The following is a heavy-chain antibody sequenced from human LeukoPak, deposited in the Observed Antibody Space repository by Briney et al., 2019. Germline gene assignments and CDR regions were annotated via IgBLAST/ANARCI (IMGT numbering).Heavy chain of an antibody. CDR3: ASHMAVAGTRGFDD. CDR2: ISQTGTT. Sequence: SGTLSLTCAVFDDSIYSNKWWSWVRQPPGKGLEWIGEISQTGTTYYDPSLKSRTTISIDRSKNHFSLTLTSATAADTAVYFCASHMAVAGTRGFDDWGPGTLVTVSS. V-gene: IGHV4-4*02. J-gene: IGHJ4*02. CDR1: DDSIYSNKW. D-gene: IGHD6-19*01.